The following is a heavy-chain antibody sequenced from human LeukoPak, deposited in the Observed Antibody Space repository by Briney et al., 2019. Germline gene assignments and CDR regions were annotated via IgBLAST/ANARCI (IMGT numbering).Heavy chain of an antibody. J-gene: IGHJ4*02. CDR1: GFTFSSYG. V-gene: IGHV3-30*02. CDR3: AKDLGY. Sequence: PGGSLRLSCAASGFTFSSYGTHWLRQAPGKGLEWVAFIRYDGSNKYYADSVEGRFTISRDNSKNTLYLQMNSLRAEDRAVYYCAKDLGYWGQGTLVTVS. D-gene: IGHD7-27*01. CDR2: IRYDGSNK.